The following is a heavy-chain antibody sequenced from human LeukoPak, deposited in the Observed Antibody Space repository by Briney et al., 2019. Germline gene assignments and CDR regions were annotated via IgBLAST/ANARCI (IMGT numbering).Heavy chain of an antibody. Sequence: ASVKVSCKASGGTFSSYAMNWVRQAPGQGLEWMGGIISVFSTATYAQKFQGRVTITADDSTSTAYMEVSSLRSADTAVYYCARAEVRSGYSYGPIDHWGQGTLVTVSS. CDR2: IISVFSTA. J-gene: IGHJ4*02. D-gene: IGHD5-18*01. CDR1: GGTFSSYA. CDR3: ARAEVRSGYSYGPIDH. V-gene: IGHV1-69*13.